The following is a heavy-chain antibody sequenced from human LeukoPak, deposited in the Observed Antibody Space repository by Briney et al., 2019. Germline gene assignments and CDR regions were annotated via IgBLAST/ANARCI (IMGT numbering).Heavy chain of an antibody. J-gene: IGHJ6*04. Sequence: GGSLRLSCAASGFTFSSYEMNWVRQAPGKGLEWVSYISSSGSTIHYADSVKGRFTISRDDAKNSLYLQMNSLRAEGTAVYYCARDLGYCTSTSCYSLYGMDVWGKGTTVTVSS. CDR3: ARDLGYCTSTSCYSLYGMDV. CDR2: ISSSGSTI. D-gene: IGHD2-2*02. V-gene: IGHV3-48*03. CDR1: GFTFSSYE.